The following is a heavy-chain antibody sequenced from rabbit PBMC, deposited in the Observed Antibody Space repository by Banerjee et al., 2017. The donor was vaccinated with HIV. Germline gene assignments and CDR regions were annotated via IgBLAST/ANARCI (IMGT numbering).Heavy chain of an antibody. V-gene: IGHV1S45*01. CDR2: IYGGSSGST. D-gene: IGHD6-1*01. Sequence: QEQLEESGGDLVKPEGSLTLTCTASGFSFSNNYWMCWVRQAPGKGLEWIACIYGGSSGSTYYASWAKGRFTISKTSSTTVTLQMTSLTAADTATYFCVRSGASADYGYDLWGPGTLVTVS. CDR1: GFSFSNNYW. J-gene: IGHJ4*01. CDR3: VRSGASADYGYDL.